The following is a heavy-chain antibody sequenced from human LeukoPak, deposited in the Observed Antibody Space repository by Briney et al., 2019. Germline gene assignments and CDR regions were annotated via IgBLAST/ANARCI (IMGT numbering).Heavy chain of an antibody. J-gene: IGHJ4*02. V-gene: IGHV1-69*05. D-gene: IGHD3-9*01. Sequence: ASVKVSCKASGGTFSSYAISWVRQAPGQGLEWMGGIIPIFGTANYAQKFQGRVTITTDESTSTAYMELSSLRSEDTAVYYCARDRTKILTGYLDYWGQGTLVTVSS. CDR3: ARDRTKILTGYLDY. CDR2: IIPIFGTA. CDR1: GGTFSSYA.